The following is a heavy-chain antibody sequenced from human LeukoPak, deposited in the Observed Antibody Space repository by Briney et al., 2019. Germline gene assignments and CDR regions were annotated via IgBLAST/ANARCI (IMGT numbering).Heavy chain of an antibody. CDR3: ARVSSSWYLSAYYFDY. D-gene: IGHD6-13*01. CDR2: INHSGST. J-gene: IGHJ4*02. Sequence: PSETLSLTCAVYGGSFSGYYWSGIRQPPGKGVERIGEINHSGSTNYNPSLKSRVTISVDTSKNQFSLKLSSVTAADTAVYYCARVSSSWYLSAYYFDYWGQGALVTVSS. CDR1: GGSFSGYY. V-gene: IGHV4-34*01.